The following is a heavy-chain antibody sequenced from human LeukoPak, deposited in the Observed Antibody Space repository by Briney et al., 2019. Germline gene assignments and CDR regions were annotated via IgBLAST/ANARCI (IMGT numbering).Heavy chain of an antibody. CDR1: GGPISGSSYY. Sequence: PSETLSLTCTVSGGPISGSSYYWGWIRQPPGKGLEWIGYIHHSGSTYYNPSLKSRVTISVDRSKNQFSLKLSSVTAADTAVYYCARVRSGCTNGVCSNWFDPWGQGTLVTVSS. J-gene: IGHJ5*02. D-gene: IGHD2-8*01. CDR3: ARVRSGCTNGVCSNWFDP. V-gene: IGHV4-30-2*01. CDR2: IHHSGST.